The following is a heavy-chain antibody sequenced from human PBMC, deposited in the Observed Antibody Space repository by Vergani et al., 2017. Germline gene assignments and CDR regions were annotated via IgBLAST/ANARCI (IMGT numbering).Heavy chain of an antibody. Sequence: QVQLVQSGAEVKKPGASVKVSCKASGYTFTSYGISWVRQAPGQGLEWMGWISADNGNTNYAQKFQGRVTLTRDTSTDTAYMEMGSLRSDDTAVYYCARDRGNSGDYNFDYWGQGTLVTVSS. CDR2: ISADNGNT. J-gene: IGHJ4*02. CDR1: GYTFTSYG. D-gene: IGHD1-26*01. V-gene: IGHV1-18*01. CDR3: ARDRGNSGDYNFDY.